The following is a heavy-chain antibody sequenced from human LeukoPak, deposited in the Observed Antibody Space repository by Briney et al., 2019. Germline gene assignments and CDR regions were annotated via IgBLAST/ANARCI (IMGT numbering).Heavy chain of an antibody. CDR3: ARAGLTGQFDY. J-gene: IGHJ4*02. CDR2: IYHSGST. Sequence: PQTLSLTCAVSGGSISSGGYSWSWIRQPPGKGLEWIGYIYHSGSTYYNPSLKSRVTISVDRSKNQFSLKLSSVTAADTAVYYCARAGLTGQFDYWGQGTLVTVSS. D-gene: IGHD1-20*01. CDR1: GGSISSGGYS. V-gene: IGHV4-30-2*01.